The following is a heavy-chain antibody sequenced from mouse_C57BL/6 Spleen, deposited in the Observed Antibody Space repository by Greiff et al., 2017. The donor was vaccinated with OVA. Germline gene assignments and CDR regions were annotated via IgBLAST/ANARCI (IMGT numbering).Heavy chain of an antibody. V-gene: IGHV5-4*01. D-gene: IGHD2-5*01. CDR1: GFTFSSYA. CDR3: ARDDYSNYGAWLAY. J-gene: IGHJ3*01. Sequence: EVQRVESGGGLVKPGGSLKLSCAASGFTFSSYAMSWVRQTPEKRLEWVATISDGGSYTYYPDNVKGRFTISRDNAKNNLYLQMSHLKSEDTAMYYCARDDYSNYGAWLAYWGQGTLVTVSA. CDR2: ISDGGSYT.